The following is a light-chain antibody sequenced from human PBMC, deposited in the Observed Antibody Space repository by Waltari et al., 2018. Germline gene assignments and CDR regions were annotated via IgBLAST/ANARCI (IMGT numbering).Light chain of an antibody. CDR3: QQHDHLPFT. CDR2: DAS. V-gene: IGKV1-33*01. J-gene: IGKJ3*01. Sequence: DIQMTKSPSSLSASVGDGVTITCQASQDIANYLNWYQQKPGKAPKLLVYDASNLHSGVPSRFSGSGSGTHFTFTITGLQPEDIATYYCQQHDHLPFTFGPGTKVDIK. CDR1: QDIANY.